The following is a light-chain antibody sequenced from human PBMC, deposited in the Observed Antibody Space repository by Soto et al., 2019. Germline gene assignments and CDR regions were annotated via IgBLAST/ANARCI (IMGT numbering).Light chain of an antibody. CDR1: SGYVSYI. Sequence: QSVLTQSSSASASLGSSVKLTCTLNSGYVSYIVAWHQLKPGKAPRYLMKLEGTGRYNKGSGVPDRFSGSSSGPDRYLIISNLQSEDEADYYFETWDNNVWVFGGGTKLTVL. CDR2: LEGTGRY. J-gene: IGLJ3*02. CDR3: ETWDNNVWV. V-gene: IGLV4-60*03.